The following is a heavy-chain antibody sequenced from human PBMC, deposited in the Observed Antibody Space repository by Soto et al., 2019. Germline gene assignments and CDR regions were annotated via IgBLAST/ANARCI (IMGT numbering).Heavy chain of an antibody. CDR1: GFTFSSYA. D-gene: IGHD6-13*01. CDR3: ANEVASIAAAGRGRP. CDR2: ISGSGGST. V-gene: IGHV3-23*01. J-gene: IGHJ5*02. Sequence: GGSLRLSCAASGFTFSSYAMSWVRQAPGKGLEWVSAISGSGGSTYYADSVKGRFTISRDNSKSTLYLQMNSLRAEDTAVYYCANEVASIAAAGRGRPWGQGTLVTVSS.